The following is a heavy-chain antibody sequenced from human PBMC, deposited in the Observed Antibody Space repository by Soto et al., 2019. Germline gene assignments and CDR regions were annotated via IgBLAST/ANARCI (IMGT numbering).Heavy chain of an antibody. CDR3: AKDKKYSSGQGRRDCFDY. CDR1: GFTFSSYA. CDR2: ISGSGGST. J-gene: IGHJ4*02. V-gene: IGHV3-23*01. Sequence: GGSLRLSCAASGFTFSSYAMSWVRQAPGKGLEWVSAISGSGGSTYYADSVKGRFTISRDNSKNTLYLQMNSLRAEDTAVYYCAKDKKYSSGQGRRDCFDYWGQGTLVTVSS. D-gene: IGHD6-19*01.